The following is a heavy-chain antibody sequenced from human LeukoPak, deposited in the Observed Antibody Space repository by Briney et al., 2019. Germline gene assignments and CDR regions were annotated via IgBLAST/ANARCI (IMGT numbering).Heavy chain of an antibody. D-gene: IGHD4-23*01. Sequence: GGSLRLSCAASGFTFDDYAMHWVRQAPGKGLEWVSGISWNSGSIGYADSVKGRFTISRDNAKNSLYLQMNSLRAEDTALYYCAKDFGGYYYYYYMDVWGKGTTVTISS. V-gene: IGHV3-9*01. CDR1: GFTFDDYA. J-gene: IGHJ6*03. CDR2: ISWNSGSI. CDR3: AKDFGGYYYYYYMDV.